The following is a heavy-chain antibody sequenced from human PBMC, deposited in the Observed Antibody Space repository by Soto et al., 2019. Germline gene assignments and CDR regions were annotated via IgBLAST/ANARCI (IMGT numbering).Heavy chain of an antibody. Sequence: QLQLQESGPGLVKPSETLSLTCSVSDDSINSDKYYWGWIRQPPGKGLEWIGSLYYRGNGYYNPSPQTRVTISIDTPKGQFSLKLTSVPAAHSAVYFCARLEGLGTISYYFDFWGPGALVTVSS. CDR3: ARLEGLGTISYYFDF. J-gene: IGHJ4*02. CDR1: DDSINSDKYY. V-gene: IGHV4-39*01. CDR2: LYYRGNG. D-gene: IGHD3-9*01.